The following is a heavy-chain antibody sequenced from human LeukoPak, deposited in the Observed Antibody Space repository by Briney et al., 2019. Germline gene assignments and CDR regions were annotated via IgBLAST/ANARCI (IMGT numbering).Heavy chain of an antibody. V-gene: IGHV1-69*13. CDR1: GGTFSSYA. CDR2: IIPIFGTA. CDR3: ARAQGGSYSLAIWFDP. J-gene: IGHJ5*02. D-gene: IGHD1-26*01. Sequence: ASVKVSRKASGGTFSSYAISWVRQAPGQGLEWMGGIIPIFGTANYAQKFQGRVTITADESTSTAYMELSSLRSEDTAVYYCARAQGGSYSLAIWFDPWGQGTLVTVSS.